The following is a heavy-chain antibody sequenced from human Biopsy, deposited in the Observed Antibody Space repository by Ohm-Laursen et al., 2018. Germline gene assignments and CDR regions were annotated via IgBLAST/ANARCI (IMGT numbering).Heavy chain of an antibody. D-gene: IGHD4-11*01. CDR2: VYHSVMT. CDR3: ARDSGILNYGNFKYYHYYGMDV. J-gene: IGHJ6*02. CDR1: GDSVPQYY. V-gene: IGHV4-59*02. Sequence: TLSFTCPVPGDSVPQYYRSCIRRPPGEGLEWIDLVYHSVMTKNNPSLQSRVSISVHTSRNQVSLTLSSVTAADTAVYYCARDSGILNYGNFKYYHYYGMDVWGQGTKVTVSS.